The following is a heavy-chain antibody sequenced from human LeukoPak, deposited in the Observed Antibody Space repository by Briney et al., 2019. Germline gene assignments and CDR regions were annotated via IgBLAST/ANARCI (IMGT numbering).Heavy chain of an antibody. CDR3: AELGITMIGGV. Sequence: GGSLRLPCAASGFTFSSYEMNWVRQAPGKGLEWVSYISSSSGSTIYYADSVKGRFTISRDNAKNSLYLQMNSLRAEDTAVYYCAELGITMIGGVWGKGTTVTISS. J-gene: IGHJ6*04. D-gene: IGHD3-10*02. CDR2: ISSSSGSTI. CDR1: GFTFSSYE. V-gene: IGHV3-48*03.